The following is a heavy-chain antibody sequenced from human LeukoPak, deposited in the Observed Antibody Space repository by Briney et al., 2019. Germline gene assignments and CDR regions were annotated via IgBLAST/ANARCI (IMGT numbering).Heavy chain of an antibody. CDR1: GGSISSYY. CDR3: VRDFNDYYYYYYMDV. Sequence: SETLSLTCTVSGGSISSYYWSWIRQPAGKGLEWIGRIYTSGSTNYNPSLKSRVTMSADTSKNQFSLKLSSVTAADTAVYYCVRDFNDYYYYYYMDVWGKGTTVTVSS. J-gene: IGHJ6*03. D-gene: IGHD1-1*01. V-gene: IGHV4-4*07. CDR2: IYTSGST.